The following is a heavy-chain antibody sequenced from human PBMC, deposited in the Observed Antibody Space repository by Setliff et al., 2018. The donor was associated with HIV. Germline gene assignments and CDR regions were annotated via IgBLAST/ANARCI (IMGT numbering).Heavy chain of an antibody. Sequence: GSLRLSCAASGFTFRSFGMHWVRQVPGKGLEWVAVIWYDGINKNYADSVRGRFTISRDNSRDTLYLEMSSLRVEDTALYYCAKADDGAAAGPAPWGQGTQVTVSS. D-gene: IGHD6-13*01. V-gene: IGHV3-33*06. CDR3: AKADDGAAAGPAP. J-gene: IGHJ5*02. CDR1: GFTFRSFG. CDR2: IWYDGINK.